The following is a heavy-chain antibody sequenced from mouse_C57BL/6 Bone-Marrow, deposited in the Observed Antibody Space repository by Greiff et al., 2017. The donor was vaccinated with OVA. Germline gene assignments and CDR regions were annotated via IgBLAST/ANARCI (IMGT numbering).Heavy chain of an antibody. CDR2: ISSGSSTI. Sequence: EVQVVESGGGLVQPGGSRKLSCAASGFTFSSFGMHWVRQAPEKGLEWVAYISSGSSTIYYADTVKGRFTISRDNPKNTLFLQMTTLRSEDTAMYYCARFYGSGYFDYWGQGTTLTVSS. J-gene: IGHJ2*01. D-gene: IGHD1-1*01. V-gene: IGHV5-17*02. CDR3: ARFYGSGYFDY. CDR1: GFTFSSFG.